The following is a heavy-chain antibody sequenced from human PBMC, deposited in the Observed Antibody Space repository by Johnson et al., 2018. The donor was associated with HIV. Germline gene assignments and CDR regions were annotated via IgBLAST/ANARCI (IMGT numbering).Heavy chain of an antibody. J-gene: IGHJ3*02. CDR2: VWHDGSNK. V-gene: IGHV3-33*06. CDR3: AKSDVVVIPEGAFDI. D-gene: IGHD2-21*01. Sequence: QMPLVVSGGGVVQPGRSLRLSCAASGLPFSSYGMHWVRQAAGKGLEWVAVVWHDGSNKYYAASVKGRFTISRDNSKNPLYLQMNSLRAEDTAVYYCAKSDVVVIPEGAFDIWGQGTMVTVSS. CDR1: GLPFSSYG.